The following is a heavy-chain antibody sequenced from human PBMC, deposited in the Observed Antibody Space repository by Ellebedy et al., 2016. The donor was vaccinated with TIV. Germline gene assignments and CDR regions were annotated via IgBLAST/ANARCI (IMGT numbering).Heavy chain of an antibody. V-gene: IGHV4-31*03. CDR1: GGSISSGGYY. Sequence: SETLSLXCTVSGGSISSGGYYWSWIRQHPGKGLEWIGYIYYSGSTYYNPSLKSRVTISVDTSKNQFSLKLSSVTAADTAVYYCARTPYSSSWRDFDYWGQGTLVTVSS. J-gene: IGHJ4*02. D-gene: IGHD6-13*01. CDR2: IYYSGST. CDR3: ARTPYSSSWRDFDY.